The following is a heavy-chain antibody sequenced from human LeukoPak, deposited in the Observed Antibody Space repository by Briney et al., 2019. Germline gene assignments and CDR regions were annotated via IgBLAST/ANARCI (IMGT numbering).Heavy chain of an antibody. J-gene: IGHJ4*02. CDR3: ARDQAYCGGDCYLDF. Sequence: SETLSLTYAVSNYSISSAYYWGWIPQPPGKGLEWIGSIYHRGSADYNPSLKSRVTISVDTSKNQFSLKLKSVTAADTAVYYCARDQAYCGGDCYLDFWGQGTLVTVSS. V-gene: IGHV4-38-2*02. D-gene: IGHD2-21*01. CDR1: NYSISSAYY. CDR2: IYHRGSA.